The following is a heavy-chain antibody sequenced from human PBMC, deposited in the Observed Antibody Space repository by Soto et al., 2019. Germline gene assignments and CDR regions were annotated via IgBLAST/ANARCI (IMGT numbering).Heavy chain of an antibody. J-gene: IGHJ5*02. CDR1: GYTLISYD. Sequence: QVQLVQSGAEVKKPGASVKVSCKASGYTLISYDISWVRQATGQGLEWMGWMNPNSGNTGYAQKFQGRVTMTRNTSISTAYMELSSLRSEDTAVYYCARISSGWYSWFDAWGQGTLVTVSS. CDR3: ARISSGWYSWFDA. CDR2: MNPNSGNT. D-gene: IGHD6-19*01. V-gene: IGHV1-8*01.